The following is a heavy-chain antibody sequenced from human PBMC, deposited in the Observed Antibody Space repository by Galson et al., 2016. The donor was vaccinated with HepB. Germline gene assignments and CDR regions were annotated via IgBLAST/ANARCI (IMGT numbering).Heavy chain of an antibody. D-gene: IGHD3-10*01. CDR1: GFTFSSYG. CDR3: ARDQVYSGSGSHYTHWFDP. CDR2: IWYDGSNK. J-gene: IGHJ5*02. Sequence: SLRLSCAASGFTFSSYGIHWVRQAPGEGLEWVAGIWYDGSNKYYADSVKGRFTISRDNSKNTLYLQMNSMSAEDTAVYYCARDQVYSGSGSHYTHWFDPWGQGTLVTVSS. V-gene: IGHV3-33*01.